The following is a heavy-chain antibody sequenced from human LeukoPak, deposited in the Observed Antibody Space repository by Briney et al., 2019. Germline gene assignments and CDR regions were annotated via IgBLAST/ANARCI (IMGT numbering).Heavy chain of an antibody. CDR1: GGSVSSDSYY. CDR2: IHNGGST. J-gene: IGHJ5*02. D-gene: IGHD4-17*01. V-gene: IGHV4-61*01. CDR3: ARTNYGDYNWFDP. Sequence: SETLSLTCKVSGGSVSSDSYYWSWIRQPPGQGLEWIGYIHNGGSTKYNASLKSRLTISVDTSKNQFSLEVTSVTAADTVVYYCARTNYGDYNWFDPWGQGTLVTVSS.